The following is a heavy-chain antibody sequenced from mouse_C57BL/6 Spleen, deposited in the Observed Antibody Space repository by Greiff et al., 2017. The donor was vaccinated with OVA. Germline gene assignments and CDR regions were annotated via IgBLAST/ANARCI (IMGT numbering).Heavy chain of an antibody. J-gene: IGHJ1*03. D-gene: IGHD2-1*01. CDR2: IYPGDGDT. CDR3: ARSRGNYARYFDV. CDR1: GYAFSSSW. Sequence: LQESGPELVKPGASVKISCKASGYAFSSSWMNWVKQRPGKGLEWIGRIYPGDGDTNYNGKFKGKATLTADKSSSTAYMQLSSLTSEDSAVYFCARSRGNYARYFDVWGTGTTVTVSS. V-gene: IGHV1-82*01.